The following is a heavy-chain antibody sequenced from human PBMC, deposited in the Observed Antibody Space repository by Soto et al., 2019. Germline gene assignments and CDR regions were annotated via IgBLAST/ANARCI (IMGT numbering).Heavy chain of an antibody. D-gene: IGHD3-10*01. CDR1: GGLISSGSYN. V-gene: IGHV4-39*01. CDR2: VYYSGST. J-gene: IGHJ4*02. CDR3: ARHRGPTGPNY. Sequence: SGTLCLTCTVSGGLISSGSYNRGWIRQPPGKGLEWIGSVYYSGSTYYNPSLKSRVTISIDASKNQFSLNLNSVTATDTAVYYCARHRGPTGPNYWGQGTLVTVSS.